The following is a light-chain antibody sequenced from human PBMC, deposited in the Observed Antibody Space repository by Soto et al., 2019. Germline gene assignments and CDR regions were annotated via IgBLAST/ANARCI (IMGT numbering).Light chain of an antibody. CDR3: QQYSSTPYT. CDR2: GSS. J-gene: IGKJ2*01. V-gene: IGKV3-20*01. CDR1: HSVNSNY. Sequence: EIVLTQSPGTLSLSPGERATLSCRASHSVNSNYLAWYQQRPGQAPRRLIFGSSNRATGVPDRFSGSGSGTDFTLTISRLEPEDFAVYYCQQYSSTPYTYVQGSRLEIK.